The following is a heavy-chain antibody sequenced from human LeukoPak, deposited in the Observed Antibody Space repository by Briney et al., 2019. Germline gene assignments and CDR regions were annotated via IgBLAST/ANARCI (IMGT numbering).Heavy chain of an antibody. CDR2: INPNSGGT. J-gene: IGHJ4*02. CDR3: ARVYSTNYYGSGDRPFLFDY. V-gene: IGHV1-2*02. D-gene: IGHD3-10*01. Sequence: ASVKVSCKASGYTFTDYYMHWVRQAPGQGLEWMGWINPNSGGTNYAQQFQGRVTMTRDTSISTAYMELSNLRSDDTAVYYCARVYSTNYYGSGDRPFLFDYWGQGTVVTVSS. CDR1: GYTFTDYY.